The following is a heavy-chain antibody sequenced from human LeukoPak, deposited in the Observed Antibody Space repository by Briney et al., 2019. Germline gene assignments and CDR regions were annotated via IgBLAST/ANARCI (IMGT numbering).Heavy chain of an antibody. Sequence: GGSLRLSCAASGFTFSSYSMNWVRQAPGKGLEWVSSISSSSSYIYYADSVKGRFTISRDNAKNSLYLQMNSLRAEDTAVYYCAKGATMVRGETGVWGQGTTVTVSS. CDR3: AKGATMVRGETGV. CDR1: GFTFSSYS. D-gene: IGHD3-10*01. V-gene: IGHV3-21*01. CDR2: ISSSSSYI. J-gene: IGHJ6*02.